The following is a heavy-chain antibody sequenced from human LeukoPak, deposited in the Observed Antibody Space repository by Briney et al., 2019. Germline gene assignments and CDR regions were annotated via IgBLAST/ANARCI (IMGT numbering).Heavy chain of an antibody. CDR1: GGSISDSSYH. D-gene: IGHD3-10*01. V-gene: IGHV4-39*01. J-gene: IGHJ4*02. CDR2: IYYSGTT. CDR3: AREVASSVHY. Sequence: WEALSLTCTVSGGSISDSSYHWGWIRQPPGKGLEWIGSIYYSGTTYYRPSLKSRVTISVDTSKNQFSLKLTSVTAADTAVYYCAREVASSVHYWGQGTLVTVSS.